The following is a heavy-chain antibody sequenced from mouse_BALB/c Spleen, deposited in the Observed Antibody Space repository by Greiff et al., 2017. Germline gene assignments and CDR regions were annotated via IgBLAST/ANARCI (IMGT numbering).Heavy chain of an antibody. D-gene: IGHD4-1*01. CDR2: ISDGGSYT. Sequence: EVQLVESGGGLVKPGGSLKLSCAASGFTFSDYYMYWVRQTPEKRLEWVATISDGGSYTYYPDSVKGRFTISRDNAKNNLYLQMSSLKSEDTAMYYCARNWGFDYWGQGTTLTVSS. CDR3: ARNWGFDY. J-gene: IGHJ2*01. CDR1: GFTFSDYY. V-gene: IGHV5-4*02.